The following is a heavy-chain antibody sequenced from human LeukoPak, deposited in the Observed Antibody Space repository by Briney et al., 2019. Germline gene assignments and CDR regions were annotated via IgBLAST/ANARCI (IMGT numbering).Heavy chain of an antibody. CDR1: GGSTSSSNW. D-gene: IGHD3-22*01. Sequence: SETLSLTCVVSGGSTSSSNWWSWVRQSPGKGLEWIGEIYHSGSTNYNPSLKSRITISVDKSKNQFSLKLSSVTAADTAVYYCARRGSGYYYYFDYWGQGTLVTVSS. CDR3: ARRGSGYYYYFDY. J-gene: IGHJ4*02. CDR2: IYHSGST. V-gene: IGHV4-4*02.